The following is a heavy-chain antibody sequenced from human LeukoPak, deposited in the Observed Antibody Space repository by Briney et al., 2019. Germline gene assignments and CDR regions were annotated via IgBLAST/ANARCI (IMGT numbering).Heavy chain of an antibody. CDR1: GYTFTGYY. V-gene: IGHV1-2*02. Sequence: APVKVSCKASGYTFTGYYMHWVRQAPGQGLEWMGWINPNSGGTNYAQKFQGRVTMTRDTSISTAYMELSRLRSDDTAVYYCARDNVEMATDSGGEDWFDPWGQGTLVTVSS. CDR2: INPNSGGT. J-gene: IGHJ5*02. D-gene: IGHD5-24*01. CDR3: ARDNVEMATDSGGEDWFDP.